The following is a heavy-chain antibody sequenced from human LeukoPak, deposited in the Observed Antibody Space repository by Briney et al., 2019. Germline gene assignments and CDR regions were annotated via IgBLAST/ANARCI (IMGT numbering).Heavy chain of an antibody. Sequence: PGGSLRLSCAASGFTVSSNYMSWVRQAPGKGLEWVSVIYSGGSTYYADSVKGRFTISRDNSKNTLYLQMNSLRAEDTAVYYCAFINGYSGYDAFDYWGQGTLVTVSS. V-gene: IGHV3-66*01. CDR3: AFINGYSGYDAFDY. CDR1: GFTVSSNY. CDR2: IYSGGST. D-gene: IGHD5-12*01. J-gene: IGHJ4*02.